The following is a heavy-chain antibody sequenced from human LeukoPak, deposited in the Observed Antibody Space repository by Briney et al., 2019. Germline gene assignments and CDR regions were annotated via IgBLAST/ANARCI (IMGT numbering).Heavy chain of an antibody. J-gene: IGHJ5*02. V-gene: IGHV1-2*06. D-gene: IGHD6-6*01. CDR3: ARLASINWFDP. Sequence: ASVKVSCKASGYTFTGYYMHWVRQAPGQGLEWMGRINPNSGGTNYAQKFQGRVTITRNTSISTAYMELSSLRSEDTAVYYCARLASINWFDPWGQGTLVTVSS. CDR1: GYTFTGYY. CDR2: INPNSGGT.